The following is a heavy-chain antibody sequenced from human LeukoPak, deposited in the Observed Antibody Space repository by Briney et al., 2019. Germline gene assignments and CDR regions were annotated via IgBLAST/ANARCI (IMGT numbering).Heavy chain of an antibody. D-gene: IGHD5-12*01. CDR3: ANEWPFDY. Sequence: PGGSLRLSCAASGFTLNNYAMSWVRQAPGKGLEWVAVISSDGSNKYYADSVKGRFTISRDNSKNTLYLQMNSLRAEDTAVYYCANEWPFDYWGQGTLVTVSS. J-gene: IGHJ4*02. V-gene: IGHV3-30*18. CDR2: ISSDGSNK. CDR1: GFTLNNYA.